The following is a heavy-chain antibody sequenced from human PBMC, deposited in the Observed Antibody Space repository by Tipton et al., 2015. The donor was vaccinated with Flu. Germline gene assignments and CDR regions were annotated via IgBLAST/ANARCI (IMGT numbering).Heavy chain of an antibody. J-gene: IGHJ4*02. D-gene: IGHD3-22*01. CDR2: ISAYNGNT. V-gene: IGHV1-18*01. CDR3: AREGHYDSSGYADS. CDR1: GYTFTSYG. Sequence: QLVQSGAEVKKPGASVKVSCKASGYTFTSYGISWVRQAPGQGLEWMGWISAYNGNTNYAPKLQGRVTMTTDTSTSTAYMELRSLSSGDTAVYYWAREGHYDSSGYADSWGQGTLGAVAS.